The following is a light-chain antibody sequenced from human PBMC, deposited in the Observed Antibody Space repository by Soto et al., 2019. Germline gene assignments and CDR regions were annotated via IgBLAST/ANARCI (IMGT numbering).Light chain of an antibody. V-gene: IGKV1-39*01. Sequence: DIQMTQSPSSVSAYVGDRVTITCRASQSISSCLSWYQQKPGKAPKLLIYAASNLQSGVPSRFSGSESGTDFILTISSLQPEDFATYCCQQIYAAPVTFGQGTNVELK. CDR2: AAS. J-gene: IGKJ1*01. CDR1: QSISSC. CDR3: QQIYAAPVT.